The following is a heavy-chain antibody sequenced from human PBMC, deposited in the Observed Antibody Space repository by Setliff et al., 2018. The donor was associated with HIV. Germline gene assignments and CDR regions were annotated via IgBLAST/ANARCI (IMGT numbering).Heavy chain of an antibody. V-gene: IGHV4-59*11. J-gene: IGHJ3*02. CDR2: IHYSGST. CDR3: ARVDRVESAFDI. D-gene: IGHD2-15*01. Sequence: PSETLSLTCSVSGGSIRSHWSWIRQPPGKGLEWVGYIHYSGSTKYNSSLKRRDTMSIDTSKNQFSLKLSSATAADTAIYYCARVDRVESAFDIWGQGAMVTVSS. CDR1: GGSIRSH.